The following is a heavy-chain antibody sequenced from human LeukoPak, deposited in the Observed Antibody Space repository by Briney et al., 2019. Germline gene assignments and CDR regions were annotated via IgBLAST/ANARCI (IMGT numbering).Heavy chain of an antibody. CDR2: IYYSGNT. CDR1: GDSLSSGSYY. J-gene: IGHJ6*03. Sequence: SETLSPTCTVSGDSLSSGSYYWTWIRQTAGKGLEWIGRIYYSGNTNYNPSLRSRVTISVDTSKNQFSLNIYSLTAADTAVYFCARGVVTQRYYMDVWGKGTTVTVSS. CDR3: ARGVVTQRYYMDV. D-gene: IGHD3-22*01. V-gene: IGHV4-61*02.